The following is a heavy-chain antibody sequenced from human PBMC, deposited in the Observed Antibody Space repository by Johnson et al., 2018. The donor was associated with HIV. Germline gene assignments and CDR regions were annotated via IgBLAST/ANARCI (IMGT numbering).Heavy chain of an antibody. CDR2: ISYDGSIK. V-gene: IGHV3-30*04. D-gene: IGHD2-2*01. CDR1: GFTFSSYA. CDR3: ARDRCSSTSCIDAFDI. J-gene: IGHJ3*02. Sequence: MQLVESGGGVVQPGRSLRLSCAASGFTFSSYAMHWVRQAPGKGLEWVAVISYDGSIKYYADSVKGRFTISRDNSKNTLYLQMNSQRAEDTAVYYCARDRCSSTSCIDAFDIWGQGTMVTVSS.